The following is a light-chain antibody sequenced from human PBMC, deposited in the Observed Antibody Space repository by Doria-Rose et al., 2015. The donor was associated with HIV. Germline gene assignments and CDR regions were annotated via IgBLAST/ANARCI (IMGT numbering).Light chain of an antibody. CDR3: QQYNNWPPYT. V-gene: IGKV3-15*01. Sequence: ATLSVSPGERATLSCTASQSVRSNLAWYQQKPGQAPRLLIYGASTGATGIPARFSGSGSETEFTLTISSLQSEDSAVYYCQQYNNWPPYTFGQGTKPEIK. J-gene: IGKJ2*01. CDR2: GAS. CDR1: QSVRSN.